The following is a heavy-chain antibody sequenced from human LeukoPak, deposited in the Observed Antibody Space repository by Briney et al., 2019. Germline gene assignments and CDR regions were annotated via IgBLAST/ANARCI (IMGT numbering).Heavy chain of an antibody. CDR2: INHSGST. D-gene: IGHD5-24*01. J-gene: IGHJ5*02. Sequence: PSETLSLTCAVYGGSFSGYYWSWIRQPPGKGLEWIGEINHSGSTTYNPSLKSRVTISVDTSKNQFSLKLSSVTAADTAVYYCARDRGEMATIKARWFDPWGQGTLVTVSS. CDR3: ARDRGEMATIKARWFDP. V-gene: IGHV4-34*01. CDR1: GGSFSGYY.